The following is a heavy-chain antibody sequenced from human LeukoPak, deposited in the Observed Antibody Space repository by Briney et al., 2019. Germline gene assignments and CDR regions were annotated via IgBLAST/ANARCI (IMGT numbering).Heavy chain of an antibody. CDR1: GYTFTSYG. Sequence: ASVKVSCKASGYTFTSYGISWVRQAPGQGLEWMGWISAYNGNTNYAQRLQGRVTMTTDTSTSTAYMELRSLRSDDTAVYYRARDPRLAYCGGDCYSWFDPWGQGTLVTVSS. J-gene: IGHJ5*02. CDR2: ISAYNGNT. V-gene: IGHV1-18*04. CDR3: ARDPRLAYCGGDCYSWFDP. D-gene: IGHD2-21*02.